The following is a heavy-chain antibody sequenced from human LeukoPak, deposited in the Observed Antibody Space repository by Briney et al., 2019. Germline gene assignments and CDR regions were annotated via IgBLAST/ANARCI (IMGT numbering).Heavy chain of an antibody. J-gene: IGHJ6*02. Sequence: SETLSLTCTVSGGSISSYYWSWIRQPPGKGLEWIGYIYYSGSTNYNPSLKSRVTISVDTSKNQFSLKLSPVTAADTAVYYCASTIGYYYYGMDVWGQGTTVTVSS. V-gene: IGHV4-59*01. D-gene: IGHD2/OR15-2a*01. CDR2: IYYSGST. CDR3: ASTIGYYYYGMDV. CDR1: GGSISSYY.